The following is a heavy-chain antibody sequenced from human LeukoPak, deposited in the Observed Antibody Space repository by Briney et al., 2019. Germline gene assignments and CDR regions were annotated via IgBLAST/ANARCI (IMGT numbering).Heavy chain of an antibody. V-gene: IGHV1-2*02. D-gene: IGHD3-9*01. J-gene: IGHJ4*01. Sequence: GPSVHFSCKASGYTFTGYYMHWVRQAPGQGLEWMGWINPNSGGTNYAQKFQGRVTMTRDTSISTAYMELSRLRSDDTAVYYCARAIGDILTGYYLPLYYFDYWGHGTLVTVSS. CDR1: GYTFTGYY. CDR2: INPNSGGT. CDR3: ARAIGDILTGYYLPLYYFDY.